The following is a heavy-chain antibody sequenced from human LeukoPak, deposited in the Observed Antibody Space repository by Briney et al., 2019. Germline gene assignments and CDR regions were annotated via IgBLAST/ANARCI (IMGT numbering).Heavy chain of an antibody. CDR1: GYTFTGYY. J-gene: IGHJ5*02. V-gene: IGHV1-2*02. CDR3: ARDQSSSWGPKWDSWFDP. CDR2: INPNSGGT. D-gene: IGHD6-13*01. Sequence: ASVKVSCKASGYTFTGYYIHWVRQAPGQGLEWMGWINPNSGGTNYAEKFQGRVTMTRDTSISTAYMELSRLRSDDTAVYYCARDQSSSWGPKWDSWFDPWGQGTLVTVSS.